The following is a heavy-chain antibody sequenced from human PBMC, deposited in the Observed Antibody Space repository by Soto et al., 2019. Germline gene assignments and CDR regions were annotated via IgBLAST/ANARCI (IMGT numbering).Heavy chain of an antibody. Sequence: QVQLQQWGAGLLKPSETLSLTCAVYGGSFSGYYWSWIRQPPGKGLEWIGEINHSGSTNYNPSLKSRVTISVDTSKNQFSLKLSSVTAADTAVYYCARGHGYCSGGSCPPGGYFDYWGQGTLVTVSS. V-gene: IGHV4-34*01. CDR3: ARGHGYCSGGSCPPGGYFDY. CDR1: GGSFSGYY. D-gene: IGHD2-15*01. CDR2: INHSGST. J-gene: IGHJ4*02.